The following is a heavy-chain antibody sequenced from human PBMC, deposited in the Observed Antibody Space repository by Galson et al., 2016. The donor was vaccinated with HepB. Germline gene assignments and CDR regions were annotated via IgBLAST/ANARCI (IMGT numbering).Heavy chain of an antibody. D-gene: IGHD3-22*01. Sequence: SLRLSCAASGFTFSSYAMHWVRQAPGKGLEWVSHINSGAGVISYADSVKGRFTISRDNAENSLYLQMNGLTEEDTAYYYCARDADGYYDFDYWGQGAPVTVSS. CDR3: ARDADGYYDFDY. CDR2: INSGAGVI. CDR1: GFTFSSYA. V-gene: IGHV3-48*02. J-gene: IGHJ4*02.